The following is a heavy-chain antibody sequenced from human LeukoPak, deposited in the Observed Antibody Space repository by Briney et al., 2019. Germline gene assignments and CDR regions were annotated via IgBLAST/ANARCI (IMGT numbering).Heavy chain of an antibody. CDR3: ASSGSMVPAAKGLGFDY. J-gene: IGHJ4*02. CDR1: GYSISSGYY. D-gene: IGHD2-2*01. V-gene: IGHV4-38-2*02. Sequence: SETLSLTCTVSGYSISSGYYWGWIRQPPGKGLEWIGSIYHSGSTYYNPSLKSRVTISVDRSKNQFSLKLSSVTAADTAVYYCASSGSMVPAAKGLGFDYWGQGTLVTVSS. CDR2: IYHSGST.